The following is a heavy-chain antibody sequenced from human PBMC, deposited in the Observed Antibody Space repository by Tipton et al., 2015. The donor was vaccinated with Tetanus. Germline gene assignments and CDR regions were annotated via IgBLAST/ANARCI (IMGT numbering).Heavy chain of an antibody. Sequence: TLSLTCAVYGGSFSGYYWNWIRQPPGKGLEWIGEINDSGSTSYNPSLKSRVTISVGTSKNQFSLNLSSVTAADTAVYYCARWETVTTKIHYWGQGTLVTVSS. CDR3: ARWETVTTKIHY. J-gene: IGHJ4*02. CDR2: INDSGST. V-gene: IGHV4-34*01. D-gene: IGHD4-17*01. CDR1: GGSFSGYY.